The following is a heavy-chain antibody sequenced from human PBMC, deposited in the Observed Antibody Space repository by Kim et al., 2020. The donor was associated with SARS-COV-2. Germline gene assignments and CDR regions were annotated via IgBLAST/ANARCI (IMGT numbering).Heavy chain of an antibody. Sequence: SETLCLTCTVSGGSISSSSYYWGWIRQPPGKGLEWIGSIYYSGSTYYNPSLKSRVTISVDTSKNQFSLKLSSVTAADTAVYYCARLYLGGSYIDSWGQGTLVTVSS. J-gene: IGHJ4*02. CDR3: ARLYLGGSYIDS. D-gene: IGHD1-26*01. CDR1: GGSISSSSYY. V-gene: IGHV4-39*07. CDR2: IYYSGST.